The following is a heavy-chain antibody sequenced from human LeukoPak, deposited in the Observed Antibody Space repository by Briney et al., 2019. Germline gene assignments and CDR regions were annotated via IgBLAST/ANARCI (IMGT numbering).Heavy chain of an antibody. D-gene: IGHD3-22*01. J-gene: IGHJ4*02. Sequence: GGSLRLSCAASGFTFSSYAMSWVRQAPGKGLEWVSAISGSGGSTYYADSVKGRFTISRDNSKNTLFLQMNSLRAEDTAVYYCARVGSGYYLDYWGQGTLVTVSS. CDR3: ARVGSGYYLDY. V-gene: IGHV3-23*01. CDR2: ISGSGGST. CDR1: GFTFSSYA.